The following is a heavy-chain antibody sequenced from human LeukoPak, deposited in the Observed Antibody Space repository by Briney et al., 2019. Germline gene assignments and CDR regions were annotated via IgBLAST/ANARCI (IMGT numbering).Heavy chain of an antibody. CDR1: GFVSSNFG. J-gene: IGHJ4*02. D-gene: IGHD3-22*01. V-gene: IGHV3-48*01. Sequence: GGSLRLSCAGSGFVSSNFGFSWVRQAPGKGLEWISYISSTSKTIKYADSVKGRFTISRDIAKTSLYLQMNSLRAEDTAVYYCARYSGGSYSVGDYWGQGILVTVCS. CDR2: ISSTSKTI. CDR3: ARYSGGSYSVGDY.